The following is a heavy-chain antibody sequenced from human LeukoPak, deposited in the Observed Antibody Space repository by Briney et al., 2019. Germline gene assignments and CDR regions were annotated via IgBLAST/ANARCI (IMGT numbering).Heavy chain of an antibody. CDR2: IIPIFGTA. J-gene: IGHJ6*02. Sequence: GASVKVSCKASGGTFSSYAISWVRQAPGQGLEWMEGIIPIFGTANYAQKFQGRVTITADESTSTAYMELSSLRSEDTAVYYCAETPEIYSGYDIHYYGMDVWGQGTTVTVSS. V-gene: IGHV1-69*13. CDR3: AETPEIYSGYDIHYYGMDV. D-gene: IGHD5-12*01. CDR1: GGTFSSYA.